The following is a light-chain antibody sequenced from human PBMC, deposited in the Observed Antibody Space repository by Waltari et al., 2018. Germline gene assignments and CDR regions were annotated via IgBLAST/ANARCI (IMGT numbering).Light chain of an antibody. Sequence: QLVLTQSPSASASLGASVKLTCTLCSGHSSNIIAWLQQQPGAGPRYLMKVNSDGSHSKGDEIPDRFSGSSSGAERYLTISSVQSDDEADYYCQTGGHGTWVFGGGTKLTVL. CDR3: QTGGHGTWV. V-gene: IGLV4-69*01. CDR2: VNSDGSH. J-gene: IGLJ3*02. CDR1: SGHSSNI.